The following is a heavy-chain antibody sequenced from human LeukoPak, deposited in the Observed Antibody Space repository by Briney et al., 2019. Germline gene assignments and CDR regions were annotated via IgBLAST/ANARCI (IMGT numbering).Heavy chain of an antibody. Sequence: GGSLRLSCTASGFPISSHYISWARQAPGKGLDWVSVIYRSGGTYFADSVKGRFTISRDDSQNTVSLQMNNLRAEDTAVYYCTRTIPPAHWGQGTLVTVSS. CDR1: GFPISSHY. V-gene: IGHV3-53*01. J-gene: IGHJ4*02. D-gene: IGHD5-24*01. CDR2: IYRSGGT. CDR3: TRTIPPAH.